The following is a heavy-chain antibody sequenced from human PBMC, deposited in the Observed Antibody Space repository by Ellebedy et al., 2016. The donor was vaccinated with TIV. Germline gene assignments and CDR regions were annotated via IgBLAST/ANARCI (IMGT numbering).Heavy chain of an antibody. D-gene: IGHD3-10*01. J-gene: IGHJ4*02. CDR2: ISAYNGNT. V-gene: IGHV1-18*04. CDR3: ARTHYRFGIIDYLDY. Sequence: AASVKVSCKAYDNSFTRFGFTWVRQAPGQGLEWMGWISAYNGNTKYAQMFQDRFTMTTDTSTKTVYMELRSLRSDDTASYYCARTHYRFGIIDYLDYWGQGTLVTVSS. CDR1: DNSFTRFG.